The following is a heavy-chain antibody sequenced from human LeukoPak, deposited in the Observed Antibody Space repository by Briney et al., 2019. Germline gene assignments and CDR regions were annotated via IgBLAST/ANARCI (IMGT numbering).Heavy chain of an antibody. Sequence: GGSLRLSCAASGFTFSSYEMNWVRQAPGKGLEWVSYISSSGSTIYYADSVKGRFTISRDNAKNSLYLQMNSLRAEDTAVYYCAKDTPAPSCSSSSCYKHFDYWGQGALVTVSS. CDR3: AKDTPAPSCSSSSCYKHFDY. CDR2: ISSSGSTI. CDR1: GFTFSSYE. D-gene: IGHD2-15*01. V-gene: IGHV3-48*03. J-gene: IGHJ4*02.